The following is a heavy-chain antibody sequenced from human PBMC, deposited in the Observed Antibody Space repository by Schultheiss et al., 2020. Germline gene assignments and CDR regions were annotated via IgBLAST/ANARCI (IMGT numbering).Heavy chain of an antibody. Sequence: GSLRLSCAASGFALSSHSMNWVRQAPGKGLEWVSDISSDTIYIHYADSVRGRFTISRDIAENSLSLQMNSLRAEDTAVYYCARDLDELRVRNYFDYWGQGTLVTVSS. CDR2: ISSDTIYI. J-gene: IGHJ4*02. V-gene: IGHV3-21*06. CDR1: GFALSSHS. CDR3: ARDLDELRVRNYFDY. D-gene: IGHD1-7*01.